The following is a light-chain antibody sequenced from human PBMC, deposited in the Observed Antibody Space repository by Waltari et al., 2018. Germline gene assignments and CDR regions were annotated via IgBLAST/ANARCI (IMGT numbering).Light chain of an antibody. CDR3: QQRSNWPPEIT. CDR2: DAS. J-gene: IGKJ5*01. Sequence: EIVLTQSPATLSLSAGERATLSCRASQSVSSYLAWYQQKPGQAPRLLIYDASNRATGIPARFSGSGSGTDFTLPISSLAPEDFAVYYCQQRSNWPPEITFGQGTRLEIK. CDR1: QSVSSY. V-gene: IGKV3-11*01.